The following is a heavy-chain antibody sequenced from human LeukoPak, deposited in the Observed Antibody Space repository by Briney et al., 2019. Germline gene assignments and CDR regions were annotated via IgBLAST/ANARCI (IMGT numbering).Heavy chain of an antibody. Sequence: GGSLRLSCAASGFTFSSYAMSWVRQAPGKGLEWVSAISGSGFTYYADSVKGRFTISRDNSKNTLYLQMNSLRAEDTAVYYCARVAGEMATMRDWGFDYWGQGTLVTVSS. D-gene: IGHD5-24*01. V-gene: IGHV3-23*01. CDR3: ARVAGEMATMRDWGFDY. CDR1: GFTFSSYA. CDR2: ISGSGFT. J-gene: IGHJ4*02.